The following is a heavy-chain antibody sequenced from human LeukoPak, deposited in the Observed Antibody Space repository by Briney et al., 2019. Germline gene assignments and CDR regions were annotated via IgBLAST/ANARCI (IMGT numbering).Heavy chain of an antibody. CDR2: INSDGRST. CDR1: GFTFSRYW. CDR3: VRTHCSGGSCYSRPLDY. Sequence: GGSLRLSCAASGFTFSRYWMHWVRQAPGKGLVWVSRINSDGRSTNYADSVKGRFTISRDNAKNTLYLQMNSLRAEDTAVYYCVRTHCSGGSCYSRPLDYWGQGTLVTVSS. J-gene: IGHJ4*02. V-gene: IGHV3-74*01. D-gene: IGHD2-15*01.